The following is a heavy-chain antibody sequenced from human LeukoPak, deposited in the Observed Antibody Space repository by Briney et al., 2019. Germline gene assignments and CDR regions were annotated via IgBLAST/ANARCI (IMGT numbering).Heavy chain of an antibody. CDR2: INPNSGGT. Sequence: ASVKVSCKASGYTFTGYYMHWVRQPPGQGLEWMGWINPNSGGTNYAQKFQGRVTVTRDTSISTAYLELSRMRSDDTAVYYCAREMSWEGDAFDIWGQGTMVTVSS. J-gene: IGHJ3*02. CDR3: AREMSWEGDAFDI. D-gene: IGHD1-26*01. V-gene: IGHV1-2*02. CDR1: GYTFTGYY.